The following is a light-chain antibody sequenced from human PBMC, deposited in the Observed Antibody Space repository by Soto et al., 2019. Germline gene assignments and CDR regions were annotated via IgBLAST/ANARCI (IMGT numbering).Light chain of an antibody. J-gene: IGKJ4*01. CDR2: DAS. CDR3: QQYDSYLT. V-gene: IGKV1-5*01. Sequence: QLPQAPSTLSASVGDRVTIPCRASQSISSWLAWYQQKPGKAPKLLIYDASSLESGGPSRFSGSGSVTEFTLTISSLQPDDFATYYCQQYDSYLTFGGGTKVDIK. CDR1: QSISSW.